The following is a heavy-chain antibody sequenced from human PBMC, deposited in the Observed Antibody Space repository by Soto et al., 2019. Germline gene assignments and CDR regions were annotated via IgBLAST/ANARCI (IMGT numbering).Heavy chain of an antibody. J-gene: IGHJ4*02. V-gene: IGHV3-30-3*01. D-gene: IGHD3-22*01. CDR1: GFTFSTYA. Sequence: QVQLVESGGGVVQPGRSLRLSCAASGFTFSTYAMHWVRQAPGKGLEWVAVISYDGSNKYYADSVKGRFTISRDNSKNTLYLQMNSLRAEDTTMFYCARGWGYYDNSGYSKTFFDLWGQGTLVTGSS. CDR2: ISYDGSNK. CDR3: ARGWGYYDNSGYSKTFFDL.